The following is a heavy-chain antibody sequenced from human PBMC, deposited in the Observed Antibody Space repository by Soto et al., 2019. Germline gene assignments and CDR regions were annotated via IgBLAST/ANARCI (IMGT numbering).Heavy chain of an antibody. Sequence: VQLVESGGGLVKPGESLRLSCAASGFTFSSHSMNWVRQAPGKGLEWVSSIGDDVSFIYYEDSVKGRFTISRDNAKNSLFLQMDSLRAEDTAVYYCASDQKYLRQGYSDYWGQGTLVTVSS. V-gene: IGHV3-21*01. J-gene: IGHJ4*02. CDR3: ASDQKYLRQGYSDY. CDR2: IGDDVSFI. D-gene: IGHD4-4*01. CDR1: GFTFSSHS.